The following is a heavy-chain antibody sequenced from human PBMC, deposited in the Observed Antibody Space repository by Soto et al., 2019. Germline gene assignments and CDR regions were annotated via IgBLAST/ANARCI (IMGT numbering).Heavy chain of an antibody. D-gene: IGHD3-10*01. CDR3: AREGVRGQRGVTYCDY. CDR1: GYTFSTYG. J-gene: IGHJ4*02. CDR2: ISDNSGTT. V-gene: IGHV1-18*01. Sequence: QVQLVQSGAEVKKPGASVKVSCEASGYTFSTYGITWVRQAPGQGLEWMGWISDNSGTTNYAQQLRGRLTMTTDTSTSTAYMELSSLRSDDTAVYYCAREGVRGQRGVTYCDYWGQGTLVTVSS.